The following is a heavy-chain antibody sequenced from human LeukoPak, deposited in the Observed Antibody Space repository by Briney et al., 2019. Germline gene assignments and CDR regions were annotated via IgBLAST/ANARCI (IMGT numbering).Heavy chain of an antibody. V-gene: IGHV1-18*01. Sequence: VASVKVSCKASGYTFTSYGISWVRQAPGQGLEWMGWISAYNGNTNYAQKLQGRVTMTTDTSTSTAYMELSSLRSEDTAVYYCARERGGYSYGYYYYYMDVWGKGTTVTVSS. CDR1: GYTFTSYG. CDR2: ISAYNGNT. J-gene: IGHJ6*03. CDR3: ARERGGYSYGYYYYYMDV. D-gene: IGHD5-18*01.